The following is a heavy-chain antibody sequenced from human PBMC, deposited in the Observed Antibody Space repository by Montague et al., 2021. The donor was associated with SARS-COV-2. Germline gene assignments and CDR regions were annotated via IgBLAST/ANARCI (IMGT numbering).Heavy chain of an antibody. J-gene: IGHJ6*03. CDR3: ASGDDKGSGYLDV. D-gene: IGHD1-26*01. CDR1: DGSFSNFY. Sequence: SETLSLTCAVFDGSFSNFYWSWIRQPPGKGLEWIGEINHSGSTYXNPSLKSRVTISVDTSKNQFSLKLNSVTAADAAVYYCASGDDKGSGYLDVWGKGTTVTVSS. CDR2: INHSGST. V-gene: IGHV4-34*01.